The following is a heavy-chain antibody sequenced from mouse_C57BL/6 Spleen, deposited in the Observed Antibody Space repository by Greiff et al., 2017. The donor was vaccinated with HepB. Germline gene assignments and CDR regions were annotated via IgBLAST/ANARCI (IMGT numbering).Heavy chain of an antibody. Sequence: EVMLVESGGGLVKPGGSLKLSCAASGFTFSDYGMHWVRQAPEKGLEWVAYISSGSSTIYYADTVKGRFTISRDNAKNTLFLQMTSLRSEDTAMYYGARGVTGTSYAMDYWGQGTSVTVSS. V-gene: IGHV5-17*01. D-gene: IGHD4-1*01. CDR1: GFTFSDYG. CDR2: ISSGSSTI. CDR3: ARGVTGTSYAMDY. J-gene: IGHJ4*01.